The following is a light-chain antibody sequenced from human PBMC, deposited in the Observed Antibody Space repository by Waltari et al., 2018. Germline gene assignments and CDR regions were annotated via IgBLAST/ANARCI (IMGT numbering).Light chain of an antibody. CDR1: SSDVGSYNY. CDR3: SSYSGRNNLV. CDR2: EVS. Sequence: QSALTQPPSVSGSPGQSVTISCTGTSSDVGSYNYVSWYQQHPGKAPKLMIYEVSKRPSVVPDRFSGSKSGNTASLTVSGLQAEDEADYYCSSYSGRNNLVFGTGTKVTVL. V-gene: IGLV2-8*01. J-gene: IGLJ1*01.